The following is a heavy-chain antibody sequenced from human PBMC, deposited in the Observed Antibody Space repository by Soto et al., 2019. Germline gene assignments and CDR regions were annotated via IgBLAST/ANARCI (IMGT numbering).Heavy chain of an antibody. D-gene: IGHD6-6*01. Sequence: QAQLVQSGAEVKKPGASVKVSCKASGYTFTNYGISWVRQAPGQGLEWMGWISAYNRKTDYAQKFQGRVIMTTDTSTSTAYMELRSLRSDDPAVYYCARDRSSSSLWGQGTLVTVSS. CDR1: GYTFTNYG. J-gene: IGHJ4*02. V-gene: IGHV1-18*01. CDR2: ISAYNRKT. CDR3: ARDRSSSSL.